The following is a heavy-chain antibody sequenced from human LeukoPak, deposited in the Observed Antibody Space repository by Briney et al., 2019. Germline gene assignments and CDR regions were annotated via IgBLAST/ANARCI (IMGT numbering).Heavy chain of an antibody. CDR3: ARATIFGVANYYYYGMDV. D-gene: IGHD3-3*01. J-gene: IGHJ6*02. V-gene: IGHV4-34*01. CDR1: GGSFSGYY. CDR2: INHSGST. Sequence: SETLSLTCAVYGGSFSGYYWSWIRQPPGKGLEWTGEINHSGSTNYNPSLKSRVTISVDTSKNQFSLKLSSVTAADTAVYYCARATIFGVANYYYYGMDVWGQGTTVTVSS.